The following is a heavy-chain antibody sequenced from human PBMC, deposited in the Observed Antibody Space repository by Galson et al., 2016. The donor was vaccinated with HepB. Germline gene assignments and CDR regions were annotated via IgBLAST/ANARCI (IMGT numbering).Heavy chain of an antibody. J-gene: IGHJ4*02. D-gene: IGHD6-6*01. V-gene: IGHV1-45*02. CDR3: ARSEYSSSFDY. CDR1: GYTFTYRY. Sequence: SVKVSCKASGYTFTYRYLHWVRQAPGQALEWMGWITPFNGNTNYAQKFQARVTITRDRSMSTAYMELSSLRSEDSAIYYCARSEYSSSFDYWGQGTLVTVSS. CDR2: ITPFNGNT.